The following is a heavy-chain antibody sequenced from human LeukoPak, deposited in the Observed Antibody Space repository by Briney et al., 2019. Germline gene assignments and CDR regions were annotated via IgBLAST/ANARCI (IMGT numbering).Heavy chain of an antibody. CDR2: ISSSSGHI. D-gene: IGHD6-19*01. CDR3: ARDPGTVADPYFDY. CDR1: GFTFSSYN. V-gene: IGHV3-21*01. J-gene: IGHJ4*02. Sequence: GGSLRLPCAASGFTFSSYNMNWVRQPPGKGLEWVSSISSSSGHIHYADSVKGRFTISRDNANNSLYLQMNSLRDEDTAVYYCARDPGTVADPYFDYWGQGSLVTVSS.